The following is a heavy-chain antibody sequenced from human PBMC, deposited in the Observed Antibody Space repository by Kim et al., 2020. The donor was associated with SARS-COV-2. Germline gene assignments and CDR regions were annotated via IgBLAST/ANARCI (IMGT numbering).Heavy chain of an antibody. Sequence: SETLSLTCTVSGGSVSSGSYYWSWIRQPPGKGLEWIGYIYYSGSTNYNPSLKSRVTISVDTSKNQFSLKLSSVTAADTAVYYCARGVAPREYSGYYPEWFDPWGQGTLVTVSS. CDR3: ARGVAPREYSGYYPEWFDP. CDR1: GGSVSSGSYY. D-gene: IGHD3-22*01. V-gene: IGHV4-61*01. J-gene: IGHJ5*02. CDR2: IYYSGST.